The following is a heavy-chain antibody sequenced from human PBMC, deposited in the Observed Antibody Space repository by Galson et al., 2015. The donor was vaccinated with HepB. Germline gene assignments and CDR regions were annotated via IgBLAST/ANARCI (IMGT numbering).Heavy chain of an antibody. CDR2: IDWDDAT. CDR1: GFSLSTSGMC. Sequence: PALVKPTQTLTLTCTFSGFSLSTSGMCVSWIRQPPGQALEWLARIDWDDATYSSTSLKTRLTISKDTSKNQVVLTMTNVDPVDTATYYCARMSRGRIAAAGPHPPPFDYWGQGTLVTVSS. CDR3: ARMSRGRIAAAGPHPPPFDY. J-gene: IGHJ4*02. D-gene: IGHD6-13*01. V-gene: IGHV2-70*11.